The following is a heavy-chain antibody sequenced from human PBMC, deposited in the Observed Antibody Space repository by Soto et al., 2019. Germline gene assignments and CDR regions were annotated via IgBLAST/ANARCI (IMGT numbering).Heavy chain of an antibody. V-gene: IGHV1-3*01. Sequence: QVQLVQSGAEVKKPGASVKVSCKASGYTFTSYAMHWVCQAPGQRLEWMGWINAGNGNTKYSQKFQGRVTITRDTSASTAYMELSSLRSEDTAVYYCARAVGNSWIIYFDYWGQGTLVTVSS. CDR3: ARAVGNSWIIYFDY. J-gene: IGHJ4*02. CDR1: GYTFTSYA. D-gene: IGHD6-13*01. CDR2: INAGNGNT.